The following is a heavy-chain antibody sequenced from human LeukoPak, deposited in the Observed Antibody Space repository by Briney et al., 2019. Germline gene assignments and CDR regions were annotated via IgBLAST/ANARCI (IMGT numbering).Heavy chain of an antibody. CDR1: GGSIRSSSYY. D-gene: IGHD6-19*01. V-gene: IGHV4-39*01. CDR2: VHYSGST. CDR3: ARRSTVAGRGRFDP. J-gene: IGHJ5*02. Sequence: SETLSLTCTVSGGSIRSSSYYWGWIRQPPGKGLEWIGSVHYSGSTYDNPSLKSRVTISVDTSKNQFSLKLISVTAGDTAVYYCARRSTVAGRGRFDPWGQGTLVTVSS.